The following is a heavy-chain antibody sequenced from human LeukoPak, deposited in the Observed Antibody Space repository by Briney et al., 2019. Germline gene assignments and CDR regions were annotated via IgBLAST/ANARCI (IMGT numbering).Heavy chain of an antibody. CDR1: GFTFSTQS. CDR3: ARGGAAPDY. V-gene: IGHV3-7*01. D-gene: IGHD6-6*01. Sequence: GGSLRLSCAASGFTFSTQSMNWVRQAPGKGLEWVANIKQDGSEKYYVDAVKGRFTISRDNAKNSLYLQMNSLRAEDTAVYYCARGGAAPDYWGQGTLVTVSS. J-gene: IGHJ4*02. CDR2: IKQDGSEK.